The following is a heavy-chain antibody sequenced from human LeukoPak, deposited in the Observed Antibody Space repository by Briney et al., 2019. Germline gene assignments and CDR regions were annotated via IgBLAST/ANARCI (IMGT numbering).Heavy chain of an antibody. D-gene: IGHD6-19*01. CDR3: ARDQNNSGWPDY. J-gene: IGHJ4*02. CDR2: ISGSGGST. V-gene: IGHV3-23*01. CDR1: GFTFSSYA. Sequence: PGGSLRLSCAASGFTFSSYAMSWVRQAPGKGLEWVSAISGSGGSTYYADSVKGRFTISRDNSKNTLYLQMNSLRAEDTAVYYCARDQNNSGWPDYWGQGTLVTVSS.